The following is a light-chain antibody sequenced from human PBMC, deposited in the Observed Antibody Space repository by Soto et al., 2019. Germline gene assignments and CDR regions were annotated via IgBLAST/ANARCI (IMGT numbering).Light chain of an antibody. CDR2: DVS. Sequence: EIVLTQSPATLSLFPGERATLSCRASQSVSRDLAWYQQKPGQAPRLLIYDVSNSATGIPARFSGSGSGTDFTLTISSLEPEDVAVYYCQQRSSWPSTFGQGTKLEIK. CDR3: QQRSSWPST. CDR1: QSVSRD. J-gene: IGKJ2*01. V-gene: IGKV3-11*01.